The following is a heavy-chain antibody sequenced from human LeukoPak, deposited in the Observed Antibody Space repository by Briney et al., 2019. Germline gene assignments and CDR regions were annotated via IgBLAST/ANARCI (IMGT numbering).Heavy chain of an antibody. V-gene: IGHV3-23*01. CDR2: ISGGATYT. CDR3: AKMGEYMGTSSRSSSDH. Sequence: PGGSLRLSCAASGFTLSSYAMNWVRQAPGKGLEWVSSISGGATYTYYSDSVKGRFTISRDNSKSTRYLQMNSLRAEDSAVYYCAKMGEYMGTSSRSSSDHWGQGTLVTVSS. D-gene: IGHD3-16*01. J-gene: IGHJ4*02. CDR1: GFTLSSYA.